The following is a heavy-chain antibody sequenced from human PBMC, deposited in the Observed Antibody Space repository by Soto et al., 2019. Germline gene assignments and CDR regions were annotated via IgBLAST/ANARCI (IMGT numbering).Heavy chain of an antibody. Sequence: EVQLVESGGGLVQPGGSLRLSCAASGFTFRSYAMHWVRQAPGKGLEYVSAISSNGGSTYYANSVKGRFTISRDNSKNTLYLQMGSLRAEDMAVYYCARCCRSTSCDAFAFDIWGQGTMVTVSS. CDR3: ARCCRSTSCDAFAFDI. V-gene: IGHV3-64*01. D-gene: IGHD2-2*01. CDR2: ISSNGGST. CDR1: GFTFRSYA. J-gene: IGHJ3*02.